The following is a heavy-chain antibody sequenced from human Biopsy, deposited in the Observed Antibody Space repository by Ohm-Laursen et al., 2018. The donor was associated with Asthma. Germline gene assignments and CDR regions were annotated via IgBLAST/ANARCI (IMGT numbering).Heavy chain of an antibody. CDR3: ARDREFYGSGMGALYYSYYSGMDV. J-gene: IGHJ6*04. Sequence: GSLRLSCSASGFTFSDYYMSWIRQAPGKGLEWVSYISSSGSTIYYADSVKGRFTISRDNAKNSLYLQMNSLRAEDTAVYYCARDREFYGSGMGALYYSYYSGMDVWGKGPTVTSPS. CDR1: GFTFSDYY. V-gene: IGHV3-11*01. D-gene: IGHD3-10*01. CDR2: ISSSGSTI.